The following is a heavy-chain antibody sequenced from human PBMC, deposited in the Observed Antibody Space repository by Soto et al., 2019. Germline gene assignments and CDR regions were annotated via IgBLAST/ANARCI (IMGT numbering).Heavy chain of an antibody. D-gene: IGHD2-2*02. J-gene: IGHJ4*02. CDR1: GFTFSNYA. Sequence: EVRLLESGGALIQPGGSLRLSCAASGFTFSNYAMSWVRQAPGKGLEWVSVITGSGGSTTYADSVVGRVIISRDNAKNPLFLQLNSLRAEDAAVYFCATASYTEGWYQFDYWGQGTVVTVSS. V-gene: IGHV3-23*01. CDR2: ITGSGGST. CDR3: ATASYTEGWYQFDY.